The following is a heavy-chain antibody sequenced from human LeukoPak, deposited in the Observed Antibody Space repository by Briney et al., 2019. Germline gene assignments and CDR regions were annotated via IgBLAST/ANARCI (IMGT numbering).Heavy chain of an antibody. V-gene: IGHV3-74*01. CDR2: INSDGSST. Sequence: PGGSLRLSCASSGFTFSSYWMHWVRQAPGKGLVWVSRINSDGSSTSYADSVKGRFPISRDNAKNTLYLQMNSLRAEDTAVYYCAREGVLRYFDWFGDYFDYWGQGTLVTVSS. CDR3: AREGVLRYFDWFGDYFDY. D-gene: IGHD3-9*01. CDR1: GFTFSSYW. J-gene: IGHJ4*02.